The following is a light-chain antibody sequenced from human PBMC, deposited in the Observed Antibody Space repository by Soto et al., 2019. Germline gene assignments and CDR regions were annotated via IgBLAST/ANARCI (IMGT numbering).Light chain of an antibody. CDR3: QQRGDWPLYT. J-gene: IGKJ2*01. Sequence: IVLTQSPATLSLSPGERATLSYRASQSISYNLAWYQQKPGQAPRLLIYDASNRATGVPARFSGSGSGTDFTLSISSLEPEDFAVYYCQQRGDWPLYTFGQGSRLEIK. CDR1: QSISYN. CDR2: DAS. V-gene: IGKV3-11*01.